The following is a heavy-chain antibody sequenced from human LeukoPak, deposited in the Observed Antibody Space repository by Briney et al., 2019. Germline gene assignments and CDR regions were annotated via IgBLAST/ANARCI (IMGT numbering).Heavy chain of an antibody. D-gene: IGHD3-22*01. V-gene: IGHV1-18*01. CDR2: ISAYNGNT. CDR1: GYTFTSYG. Sequence: ASVKVSCKASGYTFTSYGISWVRQAPGQGLEWMGWISAYNGNTNYAQKLQGRVTMTTDTSTSTAYMKLRSLRSDDTAVYYCARDQVTMKGVGHFDYWGQGTLVPVSS. CDR3: ARDQVTMKGVGHFDY. J-gene: IGHJ4*02.